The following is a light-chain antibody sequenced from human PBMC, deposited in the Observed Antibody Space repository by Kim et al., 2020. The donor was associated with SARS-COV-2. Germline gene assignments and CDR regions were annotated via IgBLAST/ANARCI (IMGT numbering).Light chain of an antibody. Sequence: VSQGQTASITCSGDKLGDKYACWYQQKPGQSPVLVIYQDSKRPSGIPERFSGSNSGNTATLTISGTQAMDEADYYCQAWDSSTAVFGGGTKLTVL. V-gene: IGLV3-1*01. CDR2: QDS. CDR1: KLGDKY. J-gene: IGLJ2*01. CDR3: QAWDSSTAV.